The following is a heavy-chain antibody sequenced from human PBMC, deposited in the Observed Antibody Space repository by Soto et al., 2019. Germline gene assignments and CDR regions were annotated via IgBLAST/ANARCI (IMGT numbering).Heavy chain of an antibody. CDR2: ISSSGSTI. Sequence: GGSLRLSCAASGFTFSSYEMNWVRQAPGKGLEWVSYISSSGSTIYYADSVKGRFTISRDNAKNSLYLQMNSLRAEDTAVYYCARPQQTTYSFDYWGQGTLVTVS. CDR3: ARPQQTTYSFDY. D-gene: IGHD1-1*01. CDR1: GFTFSSYE. V-gene: IGHV3-48*03. J-gene: IGHJ4*02.